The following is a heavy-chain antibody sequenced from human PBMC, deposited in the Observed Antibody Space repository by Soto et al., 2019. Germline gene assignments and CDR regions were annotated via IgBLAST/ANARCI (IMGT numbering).Heavy chain of an antibody. CDR3: ARLYYYDSSGEAPEGSWFDP. D-gene: IGHD3-22*01. J-gene: IGHJ5*02. V-gene: IGHV3-48*03. CDR2: INSSGSTI. Sequence: EVQLVESGGGLVQPGGSLRLSCAASGFTFSSYEMNWVRQAPGKGLEWVSYINSSGSTIYYADSVKGRFTISRDNAKNSLYLQMNSLRAEDTAVYYCARLYYYDSSGEAPEGSWFDPWGQGTLVTVSS. CDR1: GFTFSSYE.